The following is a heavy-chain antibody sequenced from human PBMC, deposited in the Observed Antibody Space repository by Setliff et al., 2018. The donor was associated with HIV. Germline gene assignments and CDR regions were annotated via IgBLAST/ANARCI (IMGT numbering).Heavy chain of an antibody. CDR2: IFNNGST. D-gene: IGHD3-22*01. CDR3: AREGGYYDSSGYPVGWFDP. V-gene: IGHV4-59*11. CDR1: GGSIISRY. J-gene: IGHJ5*02. Sequence: PSETLSLTCTVSGGSIISRYWSWIRQPPGKGLEWIGYIFNNGSTNYNPSLKSRVTISLETSKNQFSLKLRSVTAADTAVYYCAREGGYYDSSGYPVGWFDPWGQGTLVTVSS.